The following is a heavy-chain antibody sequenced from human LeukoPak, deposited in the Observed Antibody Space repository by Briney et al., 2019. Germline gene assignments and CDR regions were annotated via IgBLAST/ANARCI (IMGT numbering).Heavy chain of an antibody. V-gene: IGHV3-49*04. J-gene: IGHJ4*02. CDR3: TRLFDPYYYDSSGSLY. CDR1: GFTFGDYA. Sequence: GGSLRLSCTASGFTFGDYAMSWVRQAPGRGLEWVGFIRSKAYGGTTEYAASVKGRFTISRDDSKSIAYLQMNSLKTEDTAVYYCTRLFDPYYYDSSGSLYWGQGTLVTVSS. CDR2: IRSKAYGGTT. D-gene: IGHD3-22*01.